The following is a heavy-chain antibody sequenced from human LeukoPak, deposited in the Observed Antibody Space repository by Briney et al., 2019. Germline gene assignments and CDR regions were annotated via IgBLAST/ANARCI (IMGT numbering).Heavy chain of an antibody. D-gene: IGHD3-22*01. CDR3: ARCPESSGYYYELDS. Sequence: GRSLRLSCAASGFTFSSYGMHWVRQAPGKGLEWVAVISYHGNNKYYADSVKGRFTISRDNSKNTLYLQMNSLRAEDTAVYYCARCPESSGYYYELDSWGQGTLVTVSS. J-gene: IGHJ4*02. CDR2: ISYHGNNK. V-gene: IGHV3-30*03. CDR1: GFTFSSYG.